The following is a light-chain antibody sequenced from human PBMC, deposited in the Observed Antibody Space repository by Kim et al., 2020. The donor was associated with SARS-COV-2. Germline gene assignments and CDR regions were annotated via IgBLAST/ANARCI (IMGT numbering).Light chain of an antibody. CDR1: QSVNSAY. V-gene: IGKV3-20*01. Sequence: LSPGDRATLSCRASQSVNSAYLVWYQQKAGQAPRLLISASSSRAAGVPDRFSGSGYETDFTLTISRLEPEDFAVYFCQQYGRPPLTFGGGTKLEI. CDR2: ASS. CDR3: QQYGRPPLT. J-gene: IGKJ4*01.